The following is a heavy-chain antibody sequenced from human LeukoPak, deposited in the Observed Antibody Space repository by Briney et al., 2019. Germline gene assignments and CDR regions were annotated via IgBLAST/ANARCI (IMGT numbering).Heavy chain of an antibody. CDR3: ARGLVLATDDAFDI. V-gene: IGHV4-59*01. D-gene: IGHD5-12*01. J-gene: IGHJ3*02. CDR1: GGSIRSYF. CDR2: IWDTEIT. Sequence: SETLSLTCTVSGGSIRSYFWSWLRQPPGKGLEWIGYIWDTEITDYNPSLKSRVSISLDTSKNHFSLKLRSVTAADTALYFCARGLVLATDDAFDIWGQGTLVTVSS.